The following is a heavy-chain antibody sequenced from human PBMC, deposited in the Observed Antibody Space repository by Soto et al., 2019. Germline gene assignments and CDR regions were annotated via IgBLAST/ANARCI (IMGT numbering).Heavy chain of an antibody. Sequence: ASVKVSCKASGYTFTGYGISWVRQAPGQGLEWMGWISAYNGNTNYAQKLQGRVTMTTDTSTSTAYMELRSLRSDDTAVYYCASPSSGWFEFDYWGQGTLVTVSS. CDR3: ASPSSGWFEFDY. J-gene: IGHJ4*02. V-gene: IGHV1-18*01. CDR1: GYTFTGYG. CDR2: ISAYNGNT. D-gene: IGHD6-19*01.